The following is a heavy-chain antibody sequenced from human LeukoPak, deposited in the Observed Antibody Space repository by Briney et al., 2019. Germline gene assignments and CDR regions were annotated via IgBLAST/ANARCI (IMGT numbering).Heavy chain of an antibody. J-gene: IGHJ4*02. V-gene: IGHV3-48*01. CDR2: ISSSSTNI. CDR3: AGAPNGAGIRFDY. CDR1: GFTFGSYD. D-gene: IGHD3-10*01. Sequence: PGGSLRLSCAASGFTFGSYDMKWVRQAPGKGLEWVSHISSSSTNIHYADSVKGRFTIPRDNAKNSLYLQMNSLRAEDTAVYYCAGAPNGAGIRFDYWGQGTLVTISS.